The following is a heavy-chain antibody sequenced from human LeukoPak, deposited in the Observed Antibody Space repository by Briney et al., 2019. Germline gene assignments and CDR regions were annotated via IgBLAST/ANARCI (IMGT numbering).Heavy chain of an antibody. J-gene: IGHJ6*03. CDR1: GGSISSGDYY. V-gene: IGHV4-30-4*08. Sequence: SETLSLTCTVSGGSISSGDYYWSWIRQPPGKGLGWIVYIYYSGSTYYNPSLKSRVTISVDTSKNQFSLKLSSVTAADTAVYYCARTAAIEGGYYYYYMDVWGKGTTVTVSS. D-gene: IGHD2-2*02. CDR3: ARTAAIEGGYYYYYMDV. CDR2: IYYSGST.